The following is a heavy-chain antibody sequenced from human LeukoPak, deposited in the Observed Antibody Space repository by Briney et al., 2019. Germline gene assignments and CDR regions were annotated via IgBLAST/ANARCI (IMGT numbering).Heavy chain of an antibody. V-gene: IGHV4-39*01. J-gene: IGHJ4*02. CDR3: ARLVVSSWYHEVLLGRDY. D-gene: IGHD6-13*01. Sequence: SETLSLTCTVSGGSISSRPYYWGWIRHPPGTGLEWLGSFDYSGSTYYKPSLKSRVTISVDTSKNQFSLKLSSVTAADTAVYYCARLVVSSWYHEVLLGRDYWGQGTLVTVSS. CDR1: GGSISSRPYY. CDR2: FDYSGST.